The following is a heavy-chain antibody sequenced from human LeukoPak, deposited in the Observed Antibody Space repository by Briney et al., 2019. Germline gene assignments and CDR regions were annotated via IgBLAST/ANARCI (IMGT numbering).Heavy chain of an antibody. J-gene: IGHJ4*02. Sequence: PGGSLRLSCAASGFTFSSYAMHWVRQAPGKGLEWVAVISYDGSKKYDADSVKGRFTISRDNSKNTLYLQMNSLRAEDTAVYYCAREPSVAPTRSLDYWGQGTLVTVSS. CDR2: ISYDGSKK. CDR3: AREPSVAPTRSLDY. CDR1: GFTFSSYA. D-gene: IGHD2-15*01. V-gene: IGHV3-30-3*01.